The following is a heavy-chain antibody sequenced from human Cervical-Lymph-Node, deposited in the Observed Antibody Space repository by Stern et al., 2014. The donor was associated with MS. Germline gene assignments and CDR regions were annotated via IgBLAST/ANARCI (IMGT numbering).Heavy chain of an antibody. CDR1: GFIVSSNY. V-gene: IGHV3-53*01. CDR3: ARDLVTRDAFDI. Sequence: EVQXVESGGGLIQPGGSLRLSCAASGFIVSSNYMSLVRQAPGKGLEWVSVIYSGGSTYYADSVKGRFTISRDNSKNTLYLQMNSLRAEDTAVYYCARDLVTRDAFDIWGQGTMVTVSS. CDR2: IYSGGST. D-gene: IGHD2-21*02. J-gene: IGHJ3*02.